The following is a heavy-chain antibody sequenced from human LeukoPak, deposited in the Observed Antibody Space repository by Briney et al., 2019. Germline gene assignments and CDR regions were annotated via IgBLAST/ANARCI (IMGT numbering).Heavy chain of an antibody. J-gene: IGHJ4*02. CDR1: GGTFSSYT. CDR3: ARDRYYGSGSYWRYFDY. CDR2: IIPILGIA. Sequence: GASVKVSCKASGGTFSSYTISWVRQAPGQGLEWMGRIIPILGIANYAQKFQGRVTITADKSTSTAYMELSSLRSDDTAVYYCARDRYYGSGSYWRYFDYWGQGTLVTVSS. D-gene: IGHD3-10*01. V-gene: IGHV1-69*04.